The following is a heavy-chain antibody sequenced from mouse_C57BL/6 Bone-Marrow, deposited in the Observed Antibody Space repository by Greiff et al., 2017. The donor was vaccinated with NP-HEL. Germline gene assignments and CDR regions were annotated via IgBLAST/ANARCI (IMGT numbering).Heavy chain of an antibody. Sequence: EVKLMESGPELVKPGASVKISCKASGYSFTGYFMNWVKQSHGKSLEWIGRINPYNGDTFYNQKFKGKATLTVDKSSSTAHMELLSLTSEDFAVYYCARGYYGSSPYYAMDYWGQGTSVTVSS. CDR1: GYSFTGYF. CDR2: INPYNGDT. CDR3: ARGYYGSSPYYAMDY. D-gene: IGHD1-1*01. J-gene: IGHJ4*01. V-gene: IGHV1-37*01.